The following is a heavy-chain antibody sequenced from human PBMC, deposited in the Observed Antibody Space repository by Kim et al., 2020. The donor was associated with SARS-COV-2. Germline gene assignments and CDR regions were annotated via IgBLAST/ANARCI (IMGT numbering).Heavy chain of an antibody. V-gene: IGHV3-74*01. CDR2: SRA. CDR3: ARDRGKQDDY. D-gene: IGHD3-10*01. J-gene: IGHJ4*02. Sequence: SRADYADSVRGLFTVSRDNAKNTLYLQMDSLRVEDTAIYYCARDRGKQDDYWGQGTQVTVSS.